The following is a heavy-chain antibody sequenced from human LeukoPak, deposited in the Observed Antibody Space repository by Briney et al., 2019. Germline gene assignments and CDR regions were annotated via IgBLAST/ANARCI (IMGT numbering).Heavy chain of an antibody. J-gene: IGHJ4*02. CDR3: AKGEADPVLFDY. CDR2: IYYSGST. Sequence: SETLSLTCTVSGGSISSHYWNWLRQPPGKGLEWIGCIYYSGSTKYNPSLKSRVTISIDMSKNQFSLNLSSVTAADTAMYYCAKGEADPVLFDYWGQGTLVTVSS. CDR1: GGSISSHY. D-gene: IGHD6-6*01. V-gene: IGHV4-59*11.